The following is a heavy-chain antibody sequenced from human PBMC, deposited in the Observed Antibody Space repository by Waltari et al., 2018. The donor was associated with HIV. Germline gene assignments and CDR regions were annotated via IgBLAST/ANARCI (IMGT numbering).Heavy chain of an antibody. D-gene: IGHD3-22*01. CDR1: GFIFSTYS. J-gene: IGHJ4*02. Sequence: EVQLVESGGGLVKPGGSLRLSCAASGFIFSTYSMNWVRQAPGKGLGGGSSMSDISIYICHAASLKCRFTISRDNAKNSLYLQMNILGAEDTAVYYCARGSYYYDSSGYYDNLPFDYWGQGTLVTVST. V-gene: IGHV3-21*01. CDR2: MSDISIYI. CDR3: ARGSYYYDSSGYYDNLPFDY.